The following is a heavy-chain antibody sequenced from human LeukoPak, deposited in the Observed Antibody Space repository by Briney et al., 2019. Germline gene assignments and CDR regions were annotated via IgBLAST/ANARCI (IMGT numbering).Heavy chain of an antibody. CDR3: AKDLLGWSSPR. V-gene: IGHV4-39*02. D-gene: IGHD3-3*01. CDR1: GGSISSSSHY. Sequence: PSETLSLTCSVSGGSISSSSHYWGWIRQPPGKGLEWIGSIYYSGSTHYNPSLKSRVTISVDTSKNQFSLKLSSVTAADTAVYYCAKDLLGWSSPRWGQGTMVTVSS. J-gene: IGHJ3*01. CDR2: IYYSGST.